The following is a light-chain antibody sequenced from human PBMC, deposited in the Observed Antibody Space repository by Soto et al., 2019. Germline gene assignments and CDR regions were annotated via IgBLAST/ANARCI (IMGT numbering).Light chain of an antibody. CDR1: SSNIGRNT. Sequence: QSVLTQSPSASRTPGQRVTISCSGSSSNIGRNTVKWYRQLPGTAPKLLIGSSDQRPSGVPDRFSGSQSGTSASLAISGLQSEDEADYICAAWDDSLNAWAFGGGTKLTVL. CDR3: AAWDDSLNAWA. J-gene: IGLJ3*02. V-gene: IGLV1-44*01. CDR2: SSD.